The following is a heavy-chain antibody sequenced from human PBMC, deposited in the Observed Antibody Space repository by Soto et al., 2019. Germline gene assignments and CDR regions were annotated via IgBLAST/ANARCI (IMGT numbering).Heavy chain of an antibody. V-gene: IGHV3-33*01. D-gene: IGHD2-21*01. CDR2: IWYDGSYK. CDR3: ARQHMGSYYFDS. CDR1: GFSFNNHG. J-gene: IGHJ4*02. Sequence: QVQLAESVGGVVQPGRSLRLSCAASGFSFNNHGMHWVRQAPGKGLEWVAVIWYDGSYKYYADSVKGRFTISRDNSKNTLYLQMNSLRAEDTALYYCARQHMGSYYFDSWGQGTLVTVSS.